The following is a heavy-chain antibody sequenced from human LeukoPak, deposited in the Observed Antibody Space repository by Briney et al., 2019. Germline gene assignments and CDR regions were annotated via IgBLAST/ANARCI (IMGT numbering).Heavy chain of an antibody. J-gene: IGHJ4*02. Sequence: ASVKVSCKASGYTFTSYGISWVRQPPGQGLEWMGWISAYNGNTNYAQKLQGRVTMTTDTSTSTAYMELRSLRSDDTAVYYCARVYCSGGSCYSSFGGYFDYWGQGTLVTVSS. CDR2: ISAYNGNT. CDR3: ARVYCSGGSCYSSFGGYFDY. V-gene: IGHV1-18*01. D-gene: IGHD2-15*01. CDR1: GYTFTSYG.